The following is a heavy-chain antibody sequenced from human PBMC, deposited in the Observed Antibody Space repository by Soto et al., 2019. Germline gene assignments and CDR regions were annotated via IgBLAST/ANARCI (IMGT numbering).Heavy chain of an antibody. CDR3: ARDRYYYDSSGYYWRYGMDV. CDR1: GFTVSSNY. D-gene: IGHD3-22*01. J-gene: IGHJ6*02. V-gene: IGHV3-53*01. Sequence: GGSLRLSCAASGFTVSSNYMSWVRQAPGKGPDWVSVIYSGGSTYYADSVKGRFTISRDNSKNTLYLQMNSLRAEDTAVYYCARDRYYYDSSGYYWRYGMDVWGQGTTVTVSS. CDR2: IYSGGST.